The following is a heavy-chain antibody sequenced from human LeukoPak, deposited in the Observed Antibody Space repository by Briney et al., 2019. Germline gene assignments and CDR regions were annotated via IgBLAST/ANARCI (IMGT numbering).Heavy chain of an antibody. CDR1: GFTFSSYT. V-gene: IGHV3-21*01. CDR3: ARDGGAYDSSGYYVYFDY. J-gene: IGHJ4*02. CDR2: ISTSGSYL. D-gene: IGHD3-22*01. Sequence: GGSLRLSCAASGFTFSSYTINWVRQAPGKGLEWVSSISTSGSYLYYADPVKGRFTISRDNAKSSLYLQMNSLRAEDTAVYYCARDGGAYDSSGYYVYFDYWGQGTLVTVSS.